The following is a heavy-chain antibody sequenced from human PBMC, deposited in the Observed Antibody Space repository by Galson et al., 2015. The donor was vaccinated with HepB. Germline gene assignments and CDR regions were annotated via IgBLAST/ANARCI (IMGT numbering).Heavy chain of an antibody. V-gene: IGHV4-39*01. CDR2: IYYSGST. J-gene: IGHJ4*02. CDR1: GGSISTSTYF. D-gene: IGHD3-22*01. Sequence: SETLSLTCTVSGGSISTSTYFWGWIRQPPGKGLEWIGSIYYSGSTYYNPSLKSRVTISVDTSKNQFSLKLSSVTAADTAVFYCAGATYYSNSGGYYWRHFDYWGQGTLVTVSS. CDR3: AGATYYSNSGGYYWRHFDY.